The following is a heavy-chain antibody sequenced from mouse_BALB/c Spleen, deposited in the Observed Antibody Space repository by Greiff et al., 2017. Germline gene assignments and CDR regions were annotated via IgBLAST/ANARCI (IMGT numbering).Heavy chain of an antibody. CDR2: INPGSGGT. J-gene: IGHJ4*01. CDR1: GYAFTNYL. D-gene: IGHD2-2*01. Sequence: QVQLKQSGAELVRPGTSVKVSCKASGYAFTNYLIEWVKQRPGQGLEWIGVINPGSGGTNYNEKFKGKATLTADKSSSTAYMQLSSLTSDDSAVYFCARLGGYGGNYYAMDYWGQGTSVTVSS. CDR3: ARLGGYGGNYYAMDY. V-gene: IGHV1-54*01.